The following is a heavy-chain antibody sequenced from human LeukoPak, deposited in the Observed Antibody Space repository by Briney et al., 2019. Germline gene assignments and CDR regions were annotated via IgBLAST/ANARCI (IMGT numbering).Heavy chain of an antibody. D-gene: IGHD2-15*01. CDR2: VSAYADNT. V-gene: IGHV1-18*01. Sequence: ASVKVSCKASGYTFTNYGITWVRQAPGQGLEWMGWVSAYADNTYYVQKVQGRVAMTTDTSTSTAYMELRSLRSDDTAVYYCARDCIGCHGFDYWGQGTQVTVSS. CDR3: ARDCIGCHGFDY. CDR1: GYTFTNYG. J-gene: IGHJ4*02.